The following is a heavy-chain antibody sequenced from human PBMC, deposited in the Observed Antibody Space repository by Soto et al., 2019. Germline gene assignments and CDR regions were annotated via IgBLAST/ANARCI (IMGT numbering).Heavy chain of an antibody. CDR2: IYWDDTK. Sequence: QITLKESGPTLVKPTQTLTLTCTFSGFSLTTDRVGVGWIRQPPGEALGWLAVIYWDDTKTYSPSLESRLTITKDTSKKQVALTMTNMDSVDIATYYCAHAYGGRSLYWGQGTLVTVSS. V-gene: IGHV2-5*02. CDR1: GFSLTTDRVG. J-gene: IGHJ4*02. D-gene: IGHD1-26*01. CDR3: AHAYGGRSLY.